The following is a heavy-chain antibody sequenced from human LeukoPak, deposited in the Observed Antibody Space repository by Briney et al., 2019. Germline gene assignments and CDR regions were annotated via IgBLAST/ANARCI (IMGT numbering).Heavy chain of an antibody. V-gene: IGHV1-2*02. CDR3: ARDRYCSSTSCPTVWFDP. D-gene: IGHD2-2*01. J-gene: IGHJ5*02. Sequence: ASVKVSCKASGYXFTGYYIHWVRQAPGQGLEWMGWINPNSGGTNYAQKFQGRVTMTRDTSISTAYMELSRLRSDDTAVYYCARDRYCSSTSCPTVWFDPWGQGTLVTVSS. CDR1: GYXFTGYY. CDR2: INPNSGGT.